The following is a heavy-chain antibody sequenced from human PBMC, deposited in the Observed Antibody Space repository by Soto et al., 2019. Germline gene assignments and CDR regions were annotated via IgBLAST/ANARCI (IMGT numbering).Heavy chain of an antibody. CDR1: GFTFSSYA. CDR2: ISYDGSNK. J-gene: IGHJ4*02. CDR3: ARDGSGKGYDSSGYYEYYFDY. D-gene: IGHD3-22*01. Sequence: GGSLRLSCAASGFTFSSYAMHWVRQAPGKGLEWVAVISYDGSNKYYADSVKDRFTISRDNSKNTLYLQMNSLRAEDTAVYYCARDGSGKGYDSSGYYEYYFDYWGQGTLVTVSS. V-gene: IGHV3-30*04.